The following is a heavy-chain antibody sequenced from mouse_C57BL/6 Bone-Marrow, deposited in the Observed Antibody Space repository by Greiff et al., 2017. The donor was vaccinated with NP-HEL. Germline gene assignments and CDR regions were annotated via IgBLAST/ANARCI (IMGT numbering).Heavy chain of an antibody. J-gene: IGHJ3*01. CDR3: ARHGAYYGSSSWFAY. D-gene: IGHD1-1*01. V-gene: IGHV1-62-2*01. CDR1: GYTFTEYT. Sequence: QVQLQQSGAELVKPGASVKLSRQASGYTFTEYTIPWVKQRPGQGLEWIGWFYPGSGSIKYNEKFKDKATLTADKSSSTVYLQLSRLTSDDSAVYFCARHGAYYGSSSWFAYWGQGTLVTVSA. CDR2: FYPGSGSI.